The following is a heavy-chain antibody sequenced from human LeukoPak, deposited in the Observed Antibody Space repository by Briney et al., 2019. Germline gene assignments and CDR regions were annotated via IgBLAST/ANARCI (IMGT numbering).Heavy chain of an antibody. J-gene: IGHJ4*02. D-gene: IGHD4-17*01. CDR1: GFTFSDYY. CDR3: ARDYDYGDYPGY. CDR2: ISSSSSHT. V-gene: IGHV3-11*05. Sequence: PGGSLRLSCAASGFTFSDYYMSCIRQAPGKGLEWVSYISSSSSHTNYGDSVKGRFTISRDNAKNSLYLQMNSLRAEDTALYYCARDYDYGDYPGYWGQGTLVTVSS.